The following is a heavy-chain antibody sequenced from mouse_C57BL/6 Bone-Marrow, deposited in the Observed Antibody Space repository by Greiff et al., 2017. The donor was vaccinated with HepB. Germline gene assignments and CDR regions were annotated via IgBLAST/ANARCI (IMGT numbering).Heavy chain of an antibody. Sequence: VHVKQSGPELVKPGASVKIPCKASGYTFTDYNMDWVKQSHGKSLEWIGDINPNNGGTIYNQKFKGKATLTVDKSSSTAYMELRSLTSEDTAVYYCARAAYGSSYGYFDYWGQGTTLTVSS. CDR1: GYTFTDYN. CDR3: ARAAYGSSYGYFDY. D-gene: IGHD1-1*01. CDR2: INPNNGGT. V-gene: IGHV1-18*01. J-gene: IGHJ2*01.